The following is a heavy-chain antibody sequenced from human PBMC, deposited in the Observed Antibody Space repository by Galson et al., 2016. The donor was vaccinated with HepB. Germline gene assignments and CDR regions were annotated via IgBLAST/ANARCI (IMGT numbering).Heavy chain of an antibody. V-gene: IGHV1-2*02. D-gene: IGHD3-3*01. J-gene: IGHJ3*01. CDR1: RYTFTAYY. CDR3: ARDRSRFSSGYYTGARDVFAV. Sequence: SVKVSCKASRYTFTAYYIHWVRQAPGQGLEWIGWINPNGGYTKYSQKFQGRVTLTRDTSISTAYMELSGLRYDDTAVYYCARDRSRFSSGYYTGARDVFAVWGQGTVVTVSS. CDR2: INPNGGYT.